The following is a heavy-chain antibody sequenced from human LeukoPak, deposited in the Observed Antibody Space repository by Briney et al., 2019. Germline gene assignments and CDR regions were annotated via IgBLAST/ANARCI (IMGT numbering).Heavy chain of an antibody. Sequence: ASVKVSCKASGYTFTGYYMHWVRQAPGQGLEWMGWINPNSGGTNYAQKFQGRVTMTRDTSISTAYMELSRLRSDDTAVYYCARAGYCSSTSCYFFWFDPWGQGTLVTVSS. CDR1: GYTFTGYY. J-gene: IGHJ5*02. CDR3: ARAGYCSSTSCYFFWFDP. D-gene: IGHD2-2*01. V-gene: IGHV1-2*02. CDR2: INPNSGGT.